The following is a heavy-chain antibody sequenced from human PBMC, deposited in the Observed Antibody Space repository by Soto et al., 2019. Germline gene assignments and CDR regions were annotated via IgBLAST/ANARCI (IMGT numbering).Heavy chain of an antibody. V-gene: IGHV1-69*01. Sequence: QVQLVQSGAEVKKPGSSVKVSCKASGGTFSSYAISWVRQAPGQGLEWMGGIIPIFGTANYAQKFQGRVTITADESTSTAYMELSSLRAEDTAVYYWARGPLGREDYYCYGMDVWGQGPTVTVSS. CDR1: GGTFSSYA. J-gene: IGHJ6*02. CDR3: ARGPLGREDYYCYGMDV. D-gene: IGHD2-15*01. CDR2: IIPIFGTA.